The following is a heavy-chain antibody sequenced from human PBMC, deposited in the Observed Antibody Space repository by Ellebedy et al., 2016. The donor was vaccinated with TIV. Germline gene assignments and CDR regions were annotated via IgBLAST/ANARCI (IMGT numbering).Heavy chain of an antibody. D-gene: IGHD5-18*01. CDR2: IYHSGST. CDR1: GGSISSSNW. CDR3: ARGLPVDTAIAENWFDP. V-gene: IGHV4-4*02. J-gene: IGHJ5*02. Sequence: SETLSLTCAVSGGSISSSNWWSWVRQPPGKGLEWIGEIYHSGSTNYNPSLKSRVTISVDKSKNQFSLKLSSVTAADTAVYYCARGLPVDTAIAENWFDPWGQGTLVTVSS.